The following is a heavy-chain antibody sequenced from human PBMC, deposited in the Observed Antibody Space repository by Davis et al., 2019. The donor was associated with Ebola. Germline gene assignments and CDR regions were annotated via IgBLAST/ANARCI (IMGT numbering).Heavy chain of an antibody. Sequence: MPGGSLRLSCTVSGASISSSSYYWSWIRQPPGKGLEWIGEINHSGSTNYNPSLKSRVTISVDTSKNQFSLKLSSVTAADTAVYYCARVTIYSSSCFDYWGQGTLVTVSS. V-gene: IGHV4-39*07. CDR1: GASISSSSYY. CDR2: INHSGST. D-gene: IGHD6-13*01. CDR3: ARVTIYSSSCFDY. J-gene: IGHJ4*02.